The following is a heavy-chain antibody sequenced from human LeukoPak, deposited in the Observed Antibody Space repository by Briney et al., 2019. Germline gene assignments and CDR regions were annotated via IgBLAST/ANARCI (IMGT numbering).Heavy chain of an antibody. J-gene: IGHJ4*02. V-gene: IGHV3-21*01. CDR2: ISSSSSYI. CDR3: ARDTSEEHTYFDY. D-gene: IGHD1-26*01. Sequence: GGSLRLSCAASGFTFSSYSMNWVRQAPGKGLEWVSSISSSSSYIYYADSVKGRFTISRDNAKNSLYLQMNSLRAEDTAVYYCARDTSEEHTYFDYWGQGTLVTVSS. CDR1: GFTFSSYS.